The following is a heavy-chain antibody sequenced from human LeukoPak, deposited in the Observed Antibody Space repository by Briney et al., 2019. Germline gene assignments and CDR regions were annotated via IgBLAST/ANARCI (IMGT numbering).Heavy chain of an antibody. CDR3: ARGSPGYGGYSY. D-gene: IGHD5-12*01. J-gene: IGHJ4*02. V-gene: IGHV3-7*04. CDR1: GFTFSRYW. Sequence: GGSLRLSRTASGFTFSRYWMTWVRQAPGKGLEWVANIKEDGSAKYYVDSMKGRFTISRDNAKNSLYLQINSLRAEDTAVYYCARGSPGYGGYSYWGQGTLVTVSS. CDR2: IKEDGSAK.